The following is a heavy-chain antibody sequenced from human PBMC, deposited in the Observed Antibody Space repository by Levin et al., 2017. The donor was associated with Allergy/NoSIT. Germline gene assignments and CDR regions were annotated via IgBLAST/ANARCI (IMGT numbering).Heavy chain of an antibody. V-gene: IGHV1-69*06. Sequence: VASVKVSCKASGGTFSSYAISWVRQAPGQGLEWMGGIIPIFGTANYAQKFQGRVTITADKSTSTAYMELSSLRSEDTAVYYCARGQMYNIVVVPADNYYYYGMDVWGQGTTVTVSS. J-gene: IGHJ6*02. D-gene: IGHD2-2*01. CDR1: GGTFSSYA. CDR2: IIPIFGTA. CDR3: ARGQMYNIVVVPADNYYYYGMDV.